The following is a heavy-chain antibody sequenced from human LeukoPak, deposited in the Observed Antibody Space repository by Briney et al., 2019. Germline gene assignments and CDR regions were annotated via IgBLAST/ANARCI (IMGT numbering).Heavy chain of an antibody. Sequence: GESLKISCKDSGYTFSNYWIAWVRQMPGKGLEWMGMIHPGDSDARYGPSFQGQVTISADKSINTAYLQWSSLKASDTAIYYCARQDGVDTMFRGVIINFTPHYMDVWGRGTPVTVS. D-gene: IGHD3-10*01. CDR1: GYTFSNYW. V-gene: IGHV5-51*01. CDR2: IHPGDSDA. J-gene: IGHJ6*03. CDR3: ARQDGVDTMFRGVIINFTPHYMDV.